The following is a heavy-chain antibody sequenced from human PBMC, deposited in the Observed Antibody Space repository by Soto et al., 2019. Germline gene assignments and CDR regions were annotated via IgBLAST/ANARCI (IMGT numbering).Heavy chain of an antibody. CDR3: ATILPSTAAGWSGFDP. Sequence: QVQLVQSGAEVKKPGASVKVSCKASDYTFPGYNIHWVRQAPGQRLEWMGWIKPNSGVTTYAQKFPGKATLTRDTTISTAYREVSRVRSDDTAGSYCATILPSTAAGWSGFDPWGQGTQVSVSS. CDR2: IKPNSGVT. V-gene: IGHV1-2*02. CDR1: DYTFPGYN. D-gene: IGHD2-15*01. J-gene: IGHJ5*02.